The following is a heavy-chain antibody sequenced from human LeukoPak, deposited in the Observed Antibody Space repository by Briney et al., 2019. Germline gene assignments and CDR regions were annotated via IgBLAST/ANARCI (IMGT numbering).Heavy chain of an antibody. CDR3: ASANFYDSSGYSVRFLQL. CDR2: INPDSGAT. CDR1: GYTFSDYY. Sequence: ASVKVSCKASGYTFSDYYMHWLRQAPGQGLEYMGWINPDSGATNYAQKLRGRVTLTRDTSINTAYMELSRLRSDDTAMYYCASANFYDSSGYSVRFLQLWGQGTLVSVSS. D-gene: IGHD3-22*01. V-gene: IGHV1-2*02. J-gene: IGHJ1*01.